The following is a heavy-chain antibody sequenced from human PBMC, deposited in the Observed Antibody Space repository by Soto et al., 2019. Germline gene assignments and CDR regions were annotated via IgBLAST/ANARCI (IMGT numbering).Heavy chain of an antibody. V-gene: IGHV3-30*18. CDR3: AKDRVPVGSVVIIPYDFDV. D-gene: IGHD3-22*01. Sequence: QLELVESGGGVVHPGTSLRLSCAASGFSFNRFATHWVRQAPGKGLEWVALISSDGSHEMYADSVKGRFTISRENSKNRLYLQMNNLRVEDTALYFCAKDRVPVGSVVIIPYDFDVWGRGTLVTVSS. CDR1: GFSFNRFA. J-gene: IGHJ4*02. CDR2: ISSDGSHE.